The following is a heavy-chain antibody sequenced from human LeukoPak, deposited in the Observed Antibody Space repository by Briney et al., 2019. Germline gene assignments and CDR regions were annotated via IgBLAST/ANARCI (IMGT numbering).Heavy chain of an antibody. CDR2: ITFHGRDT. CDR3: VKVGISTYDH. Sequence: PGGSLRLSCSVSGLTFSSSDMHWVRQAPGQALEYVSAITFHGRDTYYADSVSGRFTISRDNSKDTLYLQMSNLRPEDTAIYYCVKVGISTYDHWGQGTLVTVSS. J-gene: IGHJ4*02. CDR1: GLTFSSSD. D-gene: IGHD2/OR15-2a*01. V-gene: IGHV3-64D*06.